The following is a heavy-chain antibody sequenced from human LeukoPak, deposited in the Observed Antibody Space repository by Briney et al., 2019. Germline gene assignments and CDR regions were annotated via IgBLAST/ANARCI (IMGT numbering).Heavy chain of an antibody. CDR3: ARIQSRIIAARPGNPAFDY. Sequence: ASVKVSCKASGYTFTSYDISWVRQAPGQGLEWMGWISTYNDNTHYAQKLQGRVTMTTDTSTSTAYMELKSLRSDDTAVYYCARIQSRIIAARPGNPAFDYWGRGTLVTVSS. CDR1: GYTFTSYD. V-gene: IGHV1-18*01. J-gene: IGHJ4*02. CDR2: ISTYNDNT. D-gene: IGHD6-6*01.